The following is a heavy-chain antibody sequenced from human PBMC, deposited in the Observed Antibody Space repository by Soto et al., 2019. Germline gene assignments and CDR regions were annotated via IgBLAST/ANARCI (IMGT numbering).Heavy chain of an antibody. Sequence: PGGSLRFACAASGFTFSSDSMNWVRQAPGKGLEWVAVIYSGGATYYADSVKGRFTISRDNSKSTLYRQMNSLRTEDTAVYYCASNYYEISGSYTGALDYWGQGTLVTLSS. D-gene: IGHD3-22*01. CDR1: GFTFSSDS. CDR2: IYSGGAT. V-gene: IGHV3-53*01. J-gene: IGHJ4*02. CDR3: ASNYYEISGSYTGALDY.